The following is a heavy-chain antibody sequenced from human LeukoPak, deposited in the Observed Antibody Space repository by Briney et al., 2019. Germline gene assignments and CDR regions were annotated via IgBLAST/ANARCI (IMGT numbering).Heavy chain of an antibody. CDR2: IKQDGSEK. J-gene: IGHJ4*02. CDR1: GFTFYNAW. Sequence: GGSLRLSCVASGFTFYNAWMTWVRQAPGKGLEWVANIKQDGSEKYYVDSVKGRFTISRDNAKNSLYLQMNSLRAEDTAVYYCARDETDYYDSSGYKGYWGQGTLVTVSS. D-gene: IGHD3-22*01. V-gene: IGHV3-7*01. CDR3: ARDETDYYDSSGYKGY.